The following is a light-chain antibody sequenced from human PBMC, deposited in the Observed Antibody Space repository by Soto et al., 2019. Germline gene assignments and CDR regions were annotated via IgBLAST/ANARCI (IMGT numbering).Light chain of an antibody. CDR2: WAS. CDR3: QQYDTTPWT. J-gene: IGKJ1*01. CDR1: QSVLYRSNNKNY. V-gene: IGKV4-1*01. Sequence: DIVMTQSPDSLAVSLGERATINCKSSQSVLYRSNNKNYLAWYQQKPGQPPRLLIYWASTRESGVPDRFSGSGSGTDFTLTISSLQAEDVAVSYCQQYDTTPWTFGQGTKVEIK.